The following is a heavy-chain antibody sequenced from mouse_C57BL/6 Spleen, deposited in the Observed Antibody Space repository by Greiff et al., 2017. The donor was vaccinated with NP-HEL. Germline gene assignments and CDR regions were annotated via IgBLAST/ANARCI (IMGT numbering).Heavy chain of an antibody. D-gene: IGHD2-5*01. V-gene: IGHV5-15*01. CDR3: AAYYSNSGYAMDY. CDR2: ISNLAYSI. CDR1: GFTFSDYG. Sequence: EVKLMESGGGLVQPGGSLKLSCAASGFTFSDYGMAWVRQAPRKGPEWVAFISNLAYSIYYADTVTGRFTISRENAKNTLYLEMSSMRSEDTAMYYCAAYYSNSGYAMDYWGQGTSVTVSS. J-gene: IGHJ4*01.